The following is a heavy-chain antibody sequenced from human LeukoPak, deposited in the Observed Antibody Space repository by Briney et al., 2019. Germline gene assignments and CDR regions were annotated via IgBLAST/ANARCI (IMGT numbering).Heavy chain of an antibody. CDR3: ARGSLTWFGEPLADY. J-gene: IGHJ4*02. D-gene: IGHD3-10*01. CDR1: GYTFTIYD. Sequence: ASVTVSFKASGYTFTIYDINWVRQATGQGLEWMGWMNPNSGNTGYAQKFQGRVTMTRNTSISTAYMELSSLRSEDTAVYYCARGSLTWFGEPLADYWGQGTLVTVSS. CDR2: MNPNSGNT. V-gene: IGHV1-8*01.